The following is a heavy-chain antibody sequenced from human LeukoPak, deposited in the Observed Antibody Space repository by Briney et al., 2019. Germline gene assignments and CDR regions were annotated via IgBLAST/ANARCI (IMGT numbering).Heavy chain of an antibody. J-gene: IGHJ4*02. CDR1: GYTFTGYY. CDR3: VRDAIEAAGTGG. D-gene: IGHD6-13*01. V-gene: IGHV1-2*02. CDR2: INPNSGGT. Sequence: ASVKVSCKASGYTFTGYYMHWVRQAPGQGLEWMGWINPNSGGTDYSQKFQGRVTMTRDTAISTAYMELSRLRSDDRAVYYCVRDAIEAAGTGGWGQGTLVTVSS.